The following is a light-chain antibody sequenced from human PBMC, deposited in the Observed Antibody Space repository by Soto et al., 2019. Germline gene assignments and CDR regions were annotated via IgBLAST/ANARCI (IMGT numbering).Light chain of an antibody. CDR3: QQYATEPIT. V-gene: IGKV3-20*01. J-gene: IGKJ4*01. Sequence: EIVLTQSPGTLSLSPGERATLSCRASQNVGRNYLAWFQQKPGQAPRLLIYDASSRATGIPDRFSGSGSGTDFTLSISRLEPEDFAVFYCQQYATEPITFGGGTKVEVK. CDR2: DAS. CDR1: QNVGRNY.